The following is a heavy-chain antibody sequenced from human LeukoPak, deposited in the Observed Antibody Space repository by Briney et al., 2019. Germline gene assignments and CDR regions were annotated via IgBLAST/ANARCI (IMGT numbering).Heavy chain of an antibody. Sequence: SSETLSLTCTVSGGSISSYYWNWIRQPPGKGLEWLGYIYYSGSTNYNPSLKSRATISVDTSKNQFSLNLTSVTAADTAVYYCARASYNYASFDYWGQGTLITVSS. D-gene: IGHD3-10*01. CDR1: GGSISSYY. CDR2: IYYSGST. V-gene: IGHV4-59*01. CDR3: ARASYNYASFDY. J-gene: IGHJ4*02.